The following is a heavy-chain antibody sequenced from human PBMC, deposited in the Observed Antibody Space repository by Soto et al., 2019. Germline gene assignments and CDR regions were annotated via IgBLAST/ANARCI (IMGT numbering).Heavy chain of an antibody. CDR2: ISGSGGST. V-gene: IGHV3-23*01. CDR1: GFTFSSYV. J-gene: IGHJ1*01. Sequence: PGGSLRLSCAASGFTFSSYVVNWVRQAPGKGLEWVSGISGSGGSTNYADSVKGRFTISRDNSKNTLYLRINSLRAEDTAFYYCSKSRYSGSYHGYFQHWGQGTLVTVSS. CDR3: SKSRYSGSYHGYFQH. D-gene: IGHD1-26*01.